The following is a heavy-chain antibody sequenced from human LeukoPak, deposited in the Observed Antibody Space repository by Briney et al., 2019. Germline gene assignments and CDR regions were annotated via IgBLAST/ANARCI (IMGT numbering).Heavy chain of an antibody. CDR2: IKEDGSEK. D-gene: IGHD3-16*01. V-gene: IGHV3-7*01. J-gene: IGHJ4*02. CDR3: ARDGAVGY. CDR1: GFTFSNYW. Sequence: PGGSLRLSCAASGFTFSNYWMSWVRQAPGKGLEWVANIKEDGSEKYYVDSVKGRFTISRDNAKNSLFLQMNSLRVEDTAVYFCARDGAVGYWGQGALVTVSS.